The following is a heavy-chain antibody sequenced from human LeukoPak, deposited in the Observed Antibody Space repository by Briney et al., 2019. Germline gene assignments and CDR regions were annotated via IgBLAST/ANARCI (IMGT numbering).Heavy chain of an antibody. CDR2: IYTSGST. CDR1: GGSISSYY. V-gene: IGHV4-4*09. D-gene: IGHD2-2*01. CDR3: ARPQNGYCSSTSCYAFDI. J-gene: IGHJ3*02. Sequence: SETLSLTCTVSGGSISSYYWLWLRQPPRKGLEWVGYIYTSGSTTYNPSLKSRVTISVDTSKNQFSLKLSSVTAADTAVYYCARPQNGYCSSTSCYAFDIWGQGTMVTVSS.